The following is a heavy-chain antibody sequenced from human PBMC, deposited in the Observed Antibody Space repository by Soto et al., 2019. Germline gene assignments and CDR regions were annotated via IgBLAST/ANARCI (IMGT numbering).Heavy chain of an antibody. CDR3: VKDGGYCSSTTCYSPRTPSFYS. J-gene: IGHJ1*01. CDR1: GFTFSDYW. CDR2: IKFDGSEK. V-gene: IGHV3-7*03. Sequence: GESLRLSCAASGFTFSDYWMSWVRQAPGKGPEWVANIKFDGSEKQYVDSVKGRFSISRDNSRNSLFLQMNSLRAGDTAVYYCVKDGGYCSSTTCYSPRTPSFYSWGQGTLVTVSS. D-gene: IGHD2-2*01.